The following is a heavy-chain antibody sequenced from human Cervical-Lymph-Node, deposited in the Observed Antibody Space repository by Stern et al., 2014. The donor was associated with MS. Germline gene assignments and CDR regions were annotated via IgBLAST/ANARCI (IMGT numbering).Heavy chain of an antibody. Sequence: QLQLQESGPGLVKPSETLSPTCSVSGASISSSSNYWGWIRQPPGKGLEWIGTIYYSGSTYYNPSLKSRVTISVDTSQNQFSLQLSSVTAADTAVYYCARGDFYYFDSWGQGTLVTVSS. V-gene: IGHV4-39*01. CDR1: GASISSSSNY. J-gene: IGHJ4*02. CDR2: IYYSGST. CDR3: ARGDFYYFDS.